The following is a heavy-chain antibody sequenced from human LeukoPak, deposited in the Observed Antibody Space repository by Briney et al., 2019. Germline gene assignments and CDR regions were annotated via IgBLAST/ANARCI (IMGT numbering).Heavy chain of an antibody. CDR3: ARKSYYGSGTFDY. V-gene: IGHV4-34*01. CDR1: GGSFSGYY. CDR2: IYHSGST. Sequence: PSETLSLTCAVYGGSFSGYYWSWIRQPPGKGLEWIGEIYHSGSTNYNPSLKSRLTISLDKSTNRFSLRLTSVTAADTAMYYCARKSYYGSGTFDYWGHGTLVTVSS. D-gene: IGHD3-10*01. J-gene: IGHJ4*01.